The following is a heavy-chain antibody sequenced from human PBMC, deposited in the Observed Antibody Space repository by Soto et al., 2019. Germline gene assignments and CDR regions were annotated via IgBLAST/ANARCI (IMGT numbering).Heavy chain of an antibody. CDR1: GGSISSYY. J-gene: IGHJ4*02. CDR2: IYTSGNT. V-gene: IGHV4-4*07. Sequence: SETLSLTCTVSGGSISSYYWSWIRQPAGKGLEWIGRIYTSGNTNYNPSLKSRVTMSVDTSKNQFSLKLSSVTAADTAMYYCARDEEWSSSWNFWGQGTLVTVSS. CDR3: ARDEEWSSSWNF. D-gene: IGHD6-13*01.